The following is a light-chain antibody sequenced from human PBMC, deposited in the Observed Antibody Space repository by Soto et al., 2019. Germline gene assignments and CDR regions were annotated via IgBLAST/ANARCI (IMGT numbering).Light chain of an antibody. V-gene: IGLV2-14*01. CDR3: SSYTSSSTAYV. J-gene: IGLJ1*01. Sequence: QAVVTQPASVSGSPGQSITISCTGTSSDVGGYNYVSWYQQHPGKAPKLMIYDVSNRPSGVSNRFSGSKSGNTASLTISGLQAEDEADYYCSSYTSSSTAYVSGTGTKVTVL. CDR2: DVS. CDR1: SSDVGGYNY.